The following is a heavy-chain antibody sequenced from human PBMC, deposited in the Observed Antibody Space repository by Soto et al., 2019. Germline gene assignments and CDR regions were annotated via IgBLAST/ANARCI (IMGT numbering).Heavy chain of an antibody. CDR2: ISSSSSTI. D-gene: IGHD6-19*01. V-gene: IGHV3-48*02. Sequence: EVQLVESGGGLVQPGGSLRLSCAASGFTFSSYSMNWVRQAPGKGLEWVSYISSSSSTIYYADSVKGRFTMSRDNAKNSLYLQTNSLRDEDTAVYYCARVDTGYSSGGGIAYWGRGTLVAVSS. CDR1: GFTFSSYS. J-gene: IGHJ4*02. CDR3: ARVDTGYSSGGGIAY.